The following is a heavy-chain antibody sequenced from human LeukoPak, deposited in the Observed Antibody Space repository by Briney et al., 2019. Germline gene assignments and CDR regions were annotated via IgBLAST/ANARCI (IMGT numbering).Heavy chain of an antibody. Sequence: LAGGSLRLSCAASGFTFSSYWMSWVRQAPGKGLEWVANIKQDGSEKYYVDSVKGRFTISRDNANNSLYLQINSLRAEDTAVYYXAREVXYXSSXSCLYNWFDPWGQGTLVTVSS. V-gene: IGHV3-7*01. CDR3: AREVXYXSSXSCLYNWFDP. D-gene: IGHD2-2*01. CDR2: IKQDGSEK. CDR1: GFTFSSYW. J-gene: IGHJ5*02.